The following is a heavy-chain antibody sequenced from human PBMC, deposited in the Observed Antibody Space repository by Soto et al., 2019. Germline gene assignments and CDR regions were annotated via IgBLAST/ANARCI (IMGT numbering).Heavy chain of an antibody. CDR2: IYYSGST. CDR1: GGSISSYY. CDR3: ARAGGGYIDY. V-gene: IGHV4-59*01. Sequence: SETLSLTCTVSGGSISSYYWSWIWQPPGKGLEWIGYIYYSGSTNYNPSLKSRVTISVDTSKNQFSLKLSSVTAADTAVYYCARAGGGYIDYGGQGTLVTVP. J-gene: IGHJ4*02. D-gene: IGHD3-10*01.